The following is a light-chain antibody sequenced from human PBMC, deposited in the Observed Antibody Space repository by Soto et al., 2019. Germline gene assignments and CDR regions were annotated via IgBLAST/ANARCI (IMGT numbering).Light chain of an antibody. J-gene: IGKJ2*01. V-gene: IGKV3-20*01. Sequence: EIVLTQSPGTLSLSPGEGATLSCRARQSLSSRSLAWYQQRPGQAPRLLIYGASSRATGIPDRFSGSWSATDFTLTISRMEPEDFAVYYYQQCGRSPYTFGQGTKVDIK. CDR1: QSLSSRS. CDR3: QQCGRSPYT. CDR2: GAS.